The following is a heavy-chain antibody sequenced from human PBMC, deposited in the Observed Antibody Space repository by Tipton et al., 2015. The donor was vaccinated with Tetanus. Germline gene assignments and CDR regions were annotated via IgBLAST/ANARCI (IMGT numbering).Heavy chain of an antibody. J-gene: IGHJ6*01. V-gene: IGHV4-31*02. CDR1: GGSISSDAHY. CDR2: ISNSGST. Sequence: LRLSCTVSGGSISSDAHYWSWIRQHPGEGLEWIGYISNSGSTYYNPSLKSRVTISVDTSQKQISLKVNSVKAADTAVYYCASDCGVRGGSYYYHCMDVWGQGTTVTVSS. D-gene: IGHD3-10*01. CDR3: ASDCGVRGGSYYYHCMDV.